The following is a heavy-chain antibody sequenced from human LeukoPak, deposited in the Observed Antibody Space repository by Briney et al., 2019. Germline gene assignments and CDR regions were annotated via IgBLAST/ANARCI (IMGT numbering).Heavy chain of an antibody. V-gene: IGHV3-73*01. Sequence: GGSLRLSCAASGFTFSGSPILWVRQASGKGLEWVGRIRSKADNYATAYAASVQGRCTISRDDSKSTAYLQLDSLKTEDTAVYYCTQSNYWGQGALVTVSS. CDR3: TQSNY. CDR1: GFTFSGSP. J-gene: IGHJ4*02. CDR2: IRSKADNYAT.